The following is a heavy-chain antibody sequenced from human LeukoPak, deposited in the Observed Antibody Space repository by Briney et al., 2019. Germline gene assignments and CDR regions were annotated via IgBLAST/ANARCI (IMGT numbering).Heavy chain of an antibody. CDR2: FDPEDGET. D-gene: IGHD1-26*01. J-gene: IGHJ4*02. Sequence: GASVKVSCKVSGYTLTELSMHWVRQAPGKGLEWMGGFDPEDGETIYAQKFQGRVTMTEDTSTDTAYMELSSPRSEDTAVYYCATVVEWELLQGYYFDYWGQGTLVTVSS. CDR1: GYTLTELS. CDR3: ATVVEWELLQGYYFDY. V-gene: IGHV1-24*01.